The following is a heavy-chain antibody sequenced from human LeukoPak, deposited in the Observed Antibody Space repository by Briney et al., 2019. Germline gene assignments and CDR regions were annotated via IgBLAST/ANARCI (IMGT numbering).Heavy chain of an antibody. V-gene: IGHV3-23*01. CDR2: TSSSDDGT. CDR1: GFPLSSYA. Sequence: GGTLRLSCAASGFPLSSYAMSWVRQVPGKGLEWVSATSSSDDGTYHADSVRGRFTIYRDNFRNTLYLQMNRLRVEDAALYYCARAPAASCRGAFCYPFDLWGQGVLVTVSS. J-gene: IGHJ4*02. CDR3: ARAPAASCRGAFCYPFDL. D-gene: IGHD6-25*01.